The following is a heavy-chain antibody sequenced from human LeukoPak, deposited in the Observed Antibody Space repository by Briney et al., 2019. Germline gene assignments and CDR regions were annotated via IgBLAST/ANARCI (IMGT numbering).Heavy chain of an antibody. CDR3: ARSPADSSSWLTTDY. J-gene: IGHJ4*02. V-gene: IGHV1-69*13. D-gene: IGHD6-13*01. Sequence: SVKVSCKASGGTFSSYAISWVRQAPGQGLEWMGGIIPIFGTANYAQKFQGRVTITADESTSTAYMELSSLRSEDTAVYYCARSPADSSSWLTTDYWGQGTLVTVSS. CDR2: IIPIFGTA. CDR1: GGTFSSYA.